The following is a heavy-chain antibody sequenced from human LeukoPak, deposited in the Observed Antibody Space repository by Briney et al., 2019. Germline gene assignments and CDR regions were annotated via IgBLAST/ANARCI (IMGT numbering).Heavy chain of an antibody. D-gene: IGHD3-16*01. V-gene: IGHV3-21*01. CDR1: GFTFSSYS. Sequence: PGGSLRLSCAASGFTFSSYSMNWVRQAPGKGLEWVSSISSSSSYIYYADSVKGRLTISRDNAKNSLYLQMNSLRAEGTAVYYCARDLGEGIYWGQGTLVTVSS. CDR2: ISSSSSYI. J-gene: IGHJ4*02. CDR3: ARDLGEGIY.